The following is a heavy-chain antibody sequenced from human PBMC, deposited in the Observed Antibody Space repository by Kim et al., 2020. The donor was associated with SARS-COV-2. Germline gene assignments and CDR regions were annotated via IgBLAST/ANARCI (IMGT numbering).Heavy chain of an antibody. V-gene: IGHV3-74*01. D-gene: IGHD3-22*01. CDR2: INSDGSST. J-gene: IGHJ4*02. Sequence: GGSLRLSCAASGFTFSSYWMHWVRQAPGKGLVWVSRINSDGSSTSYADSVKGRFTISRDNAKNTLYLQMNSLRAEDTAVYYCARVNHYYDSSGYYSTHFDYWGQGTLVTVSS. CDR3: ARVNHYYDSSGYYSTHFDY. CDR1: GFTFSSYW.